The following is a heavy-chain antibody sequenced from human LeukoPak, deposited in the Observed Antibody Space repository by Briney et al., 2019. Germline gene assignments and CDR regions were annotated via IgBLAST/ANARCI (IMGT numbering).Heavy chain of an antibody. CDR1: GFTFSTYW. CDR2: IKYDGSEK. Sequence: GGSLRLSCAASGFTFSTYWMAWVRQAPGKGLEWVANIKYDGSEKYYVDYVKGRFTISRDNAKNSLYLQMNSLRDEDTAVYYCARDLVIEPTGDWFDPWGQGTLVIVSS. D-gene: IGHD2/OR15-2a*01. CDR3: ARDLVIEPTGDWFDP. J-gene: IGHJ5*02. V-gene: IGHV3-7*01.